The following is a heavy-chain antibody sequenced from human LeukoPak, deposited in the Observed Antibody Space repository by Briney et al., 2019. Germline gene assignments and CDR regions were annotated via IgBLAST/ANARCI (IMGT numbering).Heavy chain of an antibody. V-gene: IGHV3-23*01. CDR2: ISATGGTT. CDR1: GFSFSSYA. CDR3: AKDEPRAGL. D-gene: IGHD6-25*01. Sequence: GGPLRLSCAASGFSFSSYAMSWVRQAPGKGLEWVSTISATGGTTYYADSVKGRFTISRDNPKNTLYLQMNSLRAEDTAVYYCAKDEPRAGLWGQGTLVTVSS. J-gene: IGHJ4*02.